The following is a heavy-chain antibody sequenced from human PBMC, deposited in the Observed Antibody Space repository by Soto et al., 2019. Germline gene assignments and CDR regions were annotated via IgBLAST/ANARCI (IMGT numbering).Heavy chain of an antibody. CDR3: AREDVGECIAAAGTRSCYYYYGMDV. V-gene: IGHV3-33*01. Sequence: QVQLVESGGGVVQPGRSLRLSCAASGFTFSSYGMHWVRQAPGKGLEWVAVIWYDGSNKYYADSVKGRFTISRDNSKNTLYLQMNRLSAEDTAVYYCAREDVGECIAAAGTRSCYYYYGMDVWGQGTTVTVSS. J-gene: IGHJ6*02. CDR2: IWYDGSNK. D-gene: IGHD6-13*01. CDR1: GFTFSSYG.